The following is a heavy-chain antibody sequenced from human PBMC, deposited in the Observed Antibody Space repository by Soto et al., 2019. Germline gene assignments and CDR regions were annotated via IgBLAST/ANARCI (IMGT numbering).Heavy chain of an antibody. CDR2: ISAYNGNT. V-gene: IGHV1-18*01. CDR3: ARNSGSGSYSYPQTNWFDP. J-gene: IGHJ5*02. Sequence: ASVELCCKDSGETLNSYGRRWVRQEKKQGLEWMGWISAYNGNTNYAQKLQGRVTMTTDTSTSTAYMELSSLRSEDTAVYYCARNSGSGSYSYPQTNWFDPWGQGTLVTVSS. CDR1: GETLNSYG. D-gene: IGHD3-10*01.